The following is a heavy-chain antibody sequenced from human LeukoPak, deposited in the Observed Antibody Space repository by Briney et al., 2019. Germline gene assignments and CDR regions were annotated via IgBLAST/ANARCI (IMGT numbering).Heavy chain of an antibody. CDR2: INIDSSYI. CDR3: ARGSYVQQRQDLFDY. V-gene: IGHV3-21*01. D-gene: IGHD6-13*01. Sequence: GGSLRLSCAASGFTFSRYSMNWVRQAPGKGLGWVSSINIDSSYIYYADSVKGRFTISRDNAKNSLYLQMNSLRAEDTAVYYCARGSYVQQRQDLFDYWGQGTLVTVSS. J-gene: IGHJ4*02. CDR1: GFTFSRYS.